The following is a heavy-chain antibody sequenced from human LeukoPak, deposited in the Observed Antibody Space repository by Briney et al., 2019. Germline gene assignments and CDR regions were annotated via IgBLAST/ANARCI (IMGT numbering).Heavy chain of an antibody. CDR3: VSPDWTYGSRDEC. V-gene: IGHV5-51*01. J-gene: IGHJ4*02. D-gene: IGHD3/OR15-3a*01. CDR1: GYAFADYW. CDR2: IYPGDSDT. Sequence: GESLKISCMGSGYAFADYWIGWVRQMPGQGLEWMAIIYPGDSDTRYSPSFQGQVTISVDKSVSTAYLQWHSLKASDTAMYYCVSPDWTYGSRDECWGQGTLVTVSS.